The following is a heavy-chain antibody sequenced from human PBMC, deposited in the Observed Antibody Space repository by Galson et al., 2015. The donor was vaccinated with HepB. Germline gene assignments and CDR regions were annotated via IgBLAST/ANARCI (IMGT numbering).Heavy chain of an antibody. Sequence: SLRLSCAASGFTFSSYGMDWVRQAPGKGLEWVSYISSSSSTIYYADSVKGRFTISRDNAKNSLYLQMNSLRAEDTAVYYCASIGWGARIDPWGQGTLVTVSS. V-gene: IGHV3-48*01. CDR3: ASIGWGARIDP. D-gene: IGHD1-14*01. CDR2: ISSSSSTI. CDR1: GFTFSSYG. J-gene: IGHJ5*02.